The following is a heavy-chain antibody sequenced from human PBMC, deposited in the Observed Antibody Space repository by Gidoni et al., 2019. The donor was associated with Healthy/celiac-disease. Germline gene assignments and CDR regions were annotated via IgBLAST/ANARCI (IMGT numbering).Heavy chain of an antibody. V-gene: IGHV3-11*06. CDR1: VFTFSDSY. D-gene: IGHD1-26*01. CDR2: ISSSRSYT. CDR3: ARDQYSGSTTGVFDY. Sequence: QVQLVESGCGLVQPGGSLSLSFAASVFTFSDSYMSGIRQAPGKGLEWFSYISSSRSYTNYADAVKGRLTIYRDNAKNSLYLQMNSMRAEDTAGYYCARDQYSGSTTGVFDYWGQGTLVTVSS. J-gene: IGHJ4*02.